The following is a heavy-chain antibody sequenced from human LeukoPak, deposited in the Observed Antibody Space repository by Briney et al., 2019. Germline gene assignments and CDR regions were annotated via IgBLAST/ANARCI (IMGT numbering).Heavy chain of an antibody. J-gene: IGHJ3*02. CDR2: ISGSGGST. CDR3: ARDRIGDYVWGSYHQKAFDI. CDR1: GFTFSSYA. Sequence: PGGSLRLSCAASGFTFSSYAMSWVRQAPGKGLEWVSAISGSGGSTYYADSVKGRFTISRDNSKNTLYLQMNSLRAEDTAVYYCARDRIGDYVWGSYHQKAFDIWGQGTMVTVSS. V-gene: IGHV3-23*01. D-gene: IGHD3-16*02.